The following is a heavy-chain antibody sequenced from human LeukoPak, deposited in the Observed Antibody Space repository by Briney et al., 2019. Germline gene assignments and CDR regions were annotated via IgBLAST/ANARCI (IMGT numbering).Heavy chain of an antibody. CDR3: AVYGDHRARGMDV. CDR1: GGSISSYY. J-gene: IGHJ6*02. Sequence: TSETLSLTCTVSGGSISSYYWSWIRRPPGKGLEWIGYIYYSGSTNYNPSLKSRVTISVDTSKNQFSLKLSSVTAADTAVYYCAVYGDHRARGMDVWGQGTTVTVSS. D-gene: IGHD4-17*01. V-gene: IGHV4-59*01. CDR2: IYYSGST.